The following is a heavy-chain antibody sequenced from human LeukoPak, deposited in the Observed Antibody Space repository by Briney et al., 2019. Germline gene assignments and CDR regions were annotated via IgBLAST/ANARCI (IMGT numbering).Heavy chain of an antibody. CDR2: INHSGST. CDR1: GGSISSSSYY. CDR3: ARSYYYDSSGSLN. V-gene: IGHV4-39*07. J-gene: IGHJ4*02. D-gene: IGHD3-22*01. Sequence: SETLSLTCTVSGGSISSSSYYWSWIRQPPGKGLEWIGEINHSGSTNYNPSLKSRVTISVDTSKNQFSLKLSSVTAADTAVYYCARSYYYDSSGSLNWGQGTLVTVSS.